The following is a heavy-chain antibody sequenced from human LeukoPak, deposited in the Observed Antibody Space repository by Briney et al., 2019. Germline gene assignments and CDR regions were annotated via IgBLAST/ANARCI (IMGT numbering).Heavy chain of an antibody. CDR2: ISSSGSTI. V-gene: IGHV3-11*01. CDR1: GFTFSDYY. Sequence: GGSLRLSCAASGFTFSDYYMSWIRQAPGKGLEWVSYISSSGSTIYYADSVKGRFTISRDKAKNSLYLQMNSLTAEDTAVYYFAELGITMIGGVWGKGTTVTISS. D-gene: IGHD3-10*02. J-gene: IGHJ6*04. CDR3: AELGITMIGGV.